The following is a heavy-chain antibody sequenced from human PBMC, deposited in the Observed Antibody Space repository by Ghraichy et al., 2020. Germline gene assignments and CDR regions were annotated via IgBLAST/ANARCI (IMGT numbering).Heavy chain of an antibody. D-gene: IGHD3-10*01. V-gene: IGHV3-53*05. J-gene: IGHJ4*02. CDR1: GFTVSNNF. CDR2: IYSGGST. Sequence: GESLNISCAASGFTVSNNFMNWVRQAPGKGLEWVSLIYSGGSTHYADSVKGRFTISRDNSKNTLFLQINSLRIEDTAVYYCACTQYDSGSCWGQGTLVTVSS. CDR3: ACTQYDSGSC.